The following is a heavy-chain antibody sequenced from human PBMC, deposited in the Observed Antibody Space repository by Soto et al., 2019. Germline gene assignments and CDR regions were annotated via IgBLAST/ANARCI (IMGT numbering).Heavy chain of an antibody. V-gene: IGHV1-69*13. CDR1: GGTFSSYA. CDR3: ARGAAIWSYWFDP. CDR2: IIPIFGTA. D-gene: IGHD2-2*01. Sequence: SVKVSCKASGGTFSSYAISWVRQAPGQGLEWMGGIIPIFGTANYAQKFQGRVTITADESTSTAYMELSSLRSEDTAVYYCARGAAIWSYWFDPWGQGTLVTVSS. J-gene: IGHJ5*02.